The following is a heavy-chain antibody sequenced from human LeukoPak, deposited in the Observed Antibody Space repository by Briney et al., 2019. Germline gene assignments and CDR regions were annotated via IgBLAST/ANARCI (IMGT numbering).Heavy chain of an antibody. D-gene: IGHD6-6*01. CDR3: TREFSSSSGWFDP. CDR1: GFTFGDYA. CDR2: IRSKAYGGTT. J-gene: IGHJ5*02. Sequence: PGGSLRLSCTASGFTFGDYAMSWFRQAPGKGLEWVGFIRSKAYGGTTEYAESVKGRFTISRDDSKSIAYLQMNSLKTEDTAVYYCTREFSSSSGWFDPWGQGTLVTVSS. V-gene: IGHV3-49*03.